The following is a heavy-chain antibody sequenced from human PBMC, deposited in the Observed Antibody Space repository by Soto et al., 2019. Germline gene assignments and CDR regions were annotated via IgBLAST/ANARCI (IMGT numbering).Heavy chain of an antibody. Sequence: QVQLQESGPGLVKPSETLSLTCNVFGDAISRFYWTWVRQPPGKGLESIGYTSNSGSTTYNPSLESRVAISLDTSKNLFSLRLISVTAADTAVYYCARVRNDYAGLDYWGQGILVTVSS. CDR2: TSNSGST. CDR3: ARVRNDYAGLDY. V-gene: IGHV4-59*08. CDR1: GDAISRFY. D-gene: IGHD4-17*01. J-gene: IGHJ4*02.